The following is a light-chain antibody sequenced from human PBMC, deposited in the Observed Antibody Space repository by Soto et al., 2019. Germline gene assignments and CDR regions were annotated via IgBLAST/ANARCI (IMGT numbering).Light chain of an antibody. CDR1: QSVLYSSNNKNY. J-gene: IGKJ4*01. V-gene: IGKV4-1*01. CDR2: WAS. Sequence: EIVLTQSPDSLAVSLGGRATINCKSSQSVLYSSNNKNYLAWYQQKPRQPPKLLIYWASTRESGVPDRFSGSGSGTDFTLTISSLQAEDVAVYYCQQYYNTPLTFGGGTKVDIK. CDR3: QQYYNTPLT.